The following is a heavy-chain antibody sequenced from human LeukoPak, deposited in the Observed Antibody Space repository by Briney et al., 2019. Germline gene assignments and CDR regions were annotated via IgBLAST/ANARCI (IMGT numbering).Heavy chain of an antibody. CDR3: ARAHNDYYDSSGYPEAGY. CDR2: IIPILGIA. J-gene: IGHJ4*02. D-gene: IGHD3-22*01. Sequence: ASVKVSCKASGGTFSSYAISWVRQAPGQGLEWMGRIIPILGIANYAQKFQGRVTITADKSTSTAYMELSSPRSEDTAVYYCARAHNDYYDSSGYPEAGYWGQGTLVTVSS. V-gene: IGHV1-69*04. CDR1: GGTFSSYA.